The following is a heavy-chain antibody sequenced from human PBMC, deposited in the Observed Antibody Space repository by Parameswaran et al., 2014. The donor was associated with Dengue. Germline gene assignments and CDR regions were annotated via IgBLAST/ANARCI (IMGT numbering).Heavy chain of an antibody. V-gene: IGHV4-39*01. D-gene: IGHD2-15*01. Sequence: PGKGLEWIGSIYYSGSTYYNPSLKSRVTISVDTSKNQFSLKLSSVTAADTAVYYCARHEAIVVVVAATAWFDPWGQGTLVTVSS. J-gene: IGHJ5*02. CDR2: IYYSGST. CDR3: ARHEAIVVVVAATAWFDP.